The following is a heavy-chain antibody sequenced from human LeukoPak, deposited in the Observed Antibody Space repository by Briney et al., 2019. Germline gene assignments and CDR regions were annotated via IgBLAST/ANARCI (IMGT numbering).Heavy chain of an antibody. CDR1: GYSFTSYW. Sequence: GESLKIYCKGSGYSFTSYWIGWVRQMPGKGLEWMGIIYPGDSDTRYSPSFQGQVTISADKSISTAYLQWSSLKASDTAMYYCARTRGYGGNRGYWYFDLWGRGTLVTVSS. D-gene: IGHD4-23*01. CDR2: IYPGDSDT. V-gene: IGHV5-51*01. CDR3: ARTRGYGGNRGYWYFDL. J-gene: IGHJ2*01.